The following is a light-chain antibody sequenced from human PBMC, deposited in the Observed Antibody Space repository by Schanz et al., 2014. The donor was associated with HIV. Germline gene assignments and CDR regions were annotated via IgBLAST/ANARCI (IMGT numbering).Light chain of an antibody. V-gene: IGLV2-14*02. CDR3: SSYAGSNKLVV. CDR1: SSDVGSYNL. CDR2: EVN. Sequence: QSALTQPASVSGSPGQSITISCTGTSSDVGSYNLVSWYQQYPGKVPKLMIYEVNKRPSGVSNRFSGSKSGNTASLTVSGLQAEDEADYYCSSYAGSNKLVVFRGGTKLTVL. J-gene: IGLJ2*01.